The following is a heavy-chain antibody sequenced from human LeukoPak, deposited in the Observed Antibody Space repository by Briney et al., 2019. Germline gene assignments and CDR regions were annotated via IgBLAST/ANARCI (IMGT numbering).Heavy chain of an antibody. D-gene: IGHD2-2*01. CDR3: ARGKHYCSSTSCYDIDY. Sequence: ASVKVSCKASGYTFTSYDISWVRQATGQGLEWMGWMNPNSGNTGYAQKFQGRVTITRNTSISTAYMELSSLRSEDTAVYYCARGKHYCSSTSCYDIDYWGQGTLVTVSS. CDR1: GYTFTSYD. J-gene: IGHJ4*02. V-gene: IGHV1-8*03. CDR2: MNPNSGNT.